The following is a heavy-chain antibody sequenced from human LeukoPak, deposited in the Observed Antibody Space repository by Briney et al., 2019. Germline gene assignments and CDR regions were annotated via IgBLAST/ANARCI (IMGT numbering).Heavy chain of an antibody. CDR1: GGFMSSGGYS. J-gene: IGHJ3*02. CDR3: ARDYYDSSGYRTGAFDI. V-gene: IGHV4-30-2*01. D-gene: IGHD3-22*01. Sequence: SQTLSLTCAVSGGFMSSGGYSWSWVRQPPGGGLEWIGYIYHSGSTYYNPSLKSRVTISVDKSTNQFPLKLSSVTAADTAVYYCARDYYDSSGYRTGAFDIWGQGTMVTVSS. CDR2: IYHSGST.